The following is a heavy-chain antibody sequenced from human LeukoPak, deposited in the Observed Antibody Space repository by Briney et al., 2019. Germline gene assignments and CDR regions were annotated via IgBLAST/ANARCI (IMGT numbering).Heavy chain of an antibody. V-gene: IGHV4-39*07. CDR3: ARDFRYCTNGVCPNNWFDP. Sequence: SETLSLTCTVSGGSISSSSYYWGWIRQPPGKGLEWIGSIYYSGSTYYNPSLKSRVTISVDTSKNQFSLELSSVTAADTAVYYCARDFRYCTNGVCPNNWFDPWGQGTLVTVSS. CDR2: IYYSGST. J-gene: IGHJ5*02. CDR1: GGSISSSSYY. D-gene: IGHD2-8*01.